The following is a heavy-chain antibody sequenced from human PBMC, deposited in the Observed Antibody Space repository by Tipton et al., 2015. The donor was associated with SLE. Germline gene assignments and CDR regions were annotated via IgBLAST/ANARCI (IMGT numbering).Heavy chain of an antibody. J-gene: IGHJ2*01. Sequence: TLSLTCAVSGGSITTYYWSWFRQSPGKGLEWIGYFYYSGSTKYNPSLKSRVTMSVDTSKNHFSVKLSSVTAADTAIYYCARVWSGYSSSYFDLWGRGTLVTVSS. CDR3: ARVWSGYSSSYFDL. CDR2: FYYSGST. CDR1: GGSITTYY. D-gene: IGHD3-3*01. V-gene: IGHV4-59*01.